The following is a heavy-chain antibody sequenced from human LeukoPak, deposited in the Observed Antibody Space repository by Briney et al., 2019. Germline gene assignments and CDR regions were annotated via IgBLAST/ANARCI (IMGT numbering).Heavy chain of an antibody. J-gene: IGHJ6*03. CDR3: ARARITMVRGVIISYYYYYMDV. D-gene: IGHD3-10*01. CDR1: GFTVSSNY. V-gene: IGHV3-66*01. Sequence: GGSLRLSCAASGFTVSSNYMSWVRQAPGKGLEWVSVIYSGGSTYYADSVKGRFTISRDNSKNTLYLQMNSLRAEDTAVYYCARARITMVRGVIISYYYYYMDVWGKGTTVTISS. CDR2: IYSGGST.